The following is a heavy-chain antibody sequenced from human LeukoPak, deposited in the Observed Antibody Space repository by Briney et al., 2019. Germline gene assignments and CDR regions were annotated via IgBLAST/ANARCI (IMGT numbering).Heavy chain of an antibody. D-gene: IGHD6-19*01. J-gene: IGHJ4*02. Sequence: GGSLRLSCAASGFTFETHDMHWVRRAPGKGLEWVGVASRDGVSQNYGDYVEGRFTISRDQSDNTLFLQMNSLRPEDTAIYYCAKEQSSGWYRTADYWGQGTLVTVSS. CDR1: GFTFETHD. CDR3: AKEQSSGWYRTADY. V-gene: IGHV3-30*18. CDR2: ASRDGVSQ.